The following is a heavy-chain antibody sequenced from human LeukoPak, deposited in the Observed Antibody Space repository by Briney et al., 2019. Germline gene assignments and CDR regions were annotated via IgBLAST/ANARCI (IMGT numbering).Heavy chain of an antibody. CDR3: ARHNAVPAAMFDY. V-gene: IGHV4-34*01. Sequence: SETLSLTCAVYGGSFSGYYWSWIRQPPGKGLEWIGEINHSGSTNYNPSLKSRVTISVDTSKNQFSLKLSSVTAADTAVYYCARHNAVPAAMFDYWGQGTLVTVSS. CDR1: GGSFSGYY. J-gene: IGHJ4*02. CDR2: INHSGST. D-gene: IGHD2-2*01.